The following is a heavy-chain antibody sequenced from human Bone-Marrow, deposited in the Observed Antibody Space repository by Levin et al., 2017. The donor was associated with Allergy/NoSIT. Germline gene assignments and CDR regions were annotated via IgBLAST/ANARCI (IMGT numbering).Heavy chain of an antibody. J-gene: IGHJ3*02. CDR3: ARDTGGTNAFDM. D-gene: IGHD1-26*01. V-gene: IGHV3-21*01. CDR1: GFAFRGYS. Sequence: GGSLRLSCVVSGFAFRGYSMNWIRQAPGKGLDWISSISSSSSYIYYADSVKGRFTISRDDARNSLYLQMNTLRAEDTAVYYCARDTGGTNAFDMWGQGTMVTVSS. CDR2: ISSSSSYI.